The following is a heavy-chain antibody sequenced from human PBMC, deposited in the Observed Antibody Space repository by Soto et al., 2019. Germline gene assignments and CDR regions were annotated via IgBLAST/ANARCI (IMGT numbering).Heavy chain of an antibody. CDR3: ARSTSGDIVVVPAAKGYSSGWYQGYYYYGMDV. D-gene: IGHD2-2*01. CDR1: GGTFSSYA. Sequence: SVKVSCKASGGTFSSYAISWVRQAPVQGLEWMGGIIPIFGTANYAQKFQGRVTITADESTSTAYMELSSLRSEDTAVYYCARSTSGDIVVVPAAKGYSSGWYQGYYYYGMDVWGQGTTVTVSS. V-gene: IGHV1-69*01. J-gene: IGHJ6*02. CDR2: IIPIFGTA.